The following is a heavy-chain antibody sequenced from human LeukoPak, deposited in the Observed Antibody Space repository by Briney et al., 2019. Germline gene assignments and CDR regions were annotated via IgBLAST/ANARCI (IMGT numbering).Heavy chain of an antibody. CDR1: GFPFSGYA. J-gene: IGHJ4*02. Sequence: GGSLRLSCAASGFPFSGYAMYWVRQAPGKGLVWVSRIHGDGNSIGYADSVKGRFTIFRDNAKNTLYLQMNSLRPDDTAVYYCARARVGEPTDYWGQGTLVTVSS. D-gene: IGHD1-26*01. V-gene: IGHV3-74*01. CDR3: ARARVGEPTDY. CDR2: IHGDGNSI.